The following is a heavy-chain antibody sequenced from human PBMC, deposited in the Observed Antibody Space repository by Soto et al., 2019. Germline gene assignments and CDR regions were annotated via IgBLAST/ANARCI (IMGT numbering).Heavy chain of an antibody. CDR2: IKQDGSEK. J-gene: IGHJ4*02. Sequence: EVQLVESGGGLVQPGGSLRLSCAASGFTFSTYWMSWVGQAPGKGLEWLANIKQDGSEKYYVDSVKGRFTVSRDNAKNSLYLQMNSLRAEDTAVYYCARRPGYSSGWFADWGQGTLVTVS. CDR3: ARRPGYSSGWFAD. CDR1: GFTFSTYW. D-gene: IGHD6-19*01. V-gene: IGHV3-7*01.